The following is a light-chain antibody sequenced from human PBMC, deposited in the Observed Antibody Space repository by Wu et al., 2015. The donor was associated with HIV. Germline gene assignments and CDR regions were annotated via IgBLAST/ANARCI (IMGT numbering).Light chain of an antibody. J-gene: IGKJ1*01. CDR1: QRISISY. CDR2: GAS. CDR3: QQYGSSLWT. V-gene: IGKV3-20*01. Sequence: EIVLTQSPGTLSLSPGERATLSCRASQRISISYLAWYQQKPGQAPRLLIYGASSRATDIPDRFSGSGSGTDFTLTINRLEPEDFAVYYCQQYGSSLWTLAKGPRWKSN.